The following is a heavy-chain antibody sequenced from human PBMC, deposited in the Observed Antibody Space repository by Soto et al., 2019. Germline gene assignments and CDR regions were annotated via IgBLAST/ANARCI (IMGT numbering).Heavy chain of an antibody. V-gene: IGHV3-33*01. D-gene: IGHD4-17*01. J-gene: IGHJ5*02. CDR1: GFTFSSYG. Sequence: GGSLRLSCAASGFTFSSYGMHWVRQAPGKGLEWVAVIWYDGSNKYYADSVKGRFTISRDNSKNTLYLQMNSLRAEDTAVYYCARRVIGSYGDKRGWFDPWGQGTLVTVSS. CDR2: IWYDGSNK. CDR3: ARRVIGSYGDKRGWFDP.